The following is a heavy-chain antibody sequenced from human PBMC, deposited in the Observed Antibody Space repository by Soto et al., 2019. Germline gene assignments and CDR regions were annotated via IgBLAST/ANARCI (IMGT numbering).Heavy chain of an antibody. Sequence: GGSLRLSCAASGFTFNNYAMTWVRQAPGKGLEWVSAISGSGGSTYYADSVRGRFTISRDNSKNTLYLQINSLRAEDTAIYYCAKDYYHGSGSYYGDYYGMDVWGQGTTVTVSS. J-gene: IGHJ6*02. CDR2: ISGSGGST. CDR1: GFTFNNYA. CDR3: AKDYYHGSGSYYGDYYGMDV. D-gene: IGHD3-10*01. V-gene: IGHV3-23*01.